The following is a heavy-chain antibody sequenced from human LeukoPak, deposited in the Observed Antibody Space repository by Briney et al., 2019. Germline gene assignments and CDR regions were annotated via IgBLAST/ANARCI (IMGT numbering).Heavy chain of an antibody. CDR3: ARRDSSGWYEFDY. CDR2: IIPIFGTA. D-gene: IGHD6-19*01. V-gene: IGHV1-69*13. Sequence: SVTVSFEASGGTFSSYAISWVRQAPGQGREWMGGIIPIFGTANYAQKFQGRVTITADESTSTAYMELSSLRSEDTAVYYCARRDSSGWYEFDYWGQGTLVTVSS. J-gene: IGHJ4*02. CDR1: GGTFSSYA.